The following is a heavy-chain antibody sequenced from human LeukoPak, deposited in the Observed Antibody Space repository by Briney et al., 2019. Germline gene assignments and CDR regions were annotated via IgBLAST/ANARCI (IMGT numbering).Heavy chain of an antibody. Sequence: PSETLSLTCTVSGGSISSYYWGWIRQPPGKGLEWIGSIYYSGSTYYNPSLKSRVTISVDTSKNQFSLKLSSVTAADTAVYYCARGSYDSSGYYVRGRGYYFDYWGQGTLVTVSS. CDR1: GGSISSYY. CDR2: IYYSGST. D-gene: IGHD3-22*01. CDR3: ARGSYDSSGYYVRGRGYYFDY. J-gene: IGHJ4*02. V-gene: IGHV4-39*07.